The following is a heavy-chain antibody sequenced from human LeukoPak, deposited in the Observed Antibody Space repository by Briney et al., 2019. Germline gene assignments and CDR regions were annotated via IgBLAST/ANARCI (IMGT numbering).Heavy chain of an antibody. J-gene: IGHJ4*02. CDR3: ARGGDGFSVLEPLL. CDR2: INPNSGGT. Sequence: ASVTVSCKASGYTFTGYYMHWVRQAPGQGLEWMGWINPNSGGTNYAQKFQGRVTMTRDTSISTAYMELSRLRSDDTAVYYCARGGDGFSVLEPLLWGQGALVTVSS. V-gene: IGHV1-2*02. D-gene: IGHD1-1*01. CDR1: GYTFTGYY.